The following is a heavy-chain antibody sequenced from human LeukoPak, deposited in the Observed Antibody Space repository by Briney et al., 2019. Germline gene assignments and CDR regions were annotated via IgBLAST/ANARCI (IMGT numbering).Heavy chain of an antibody. D-gene: IGHD2-15*01. J-gene: IGHJ6*02. Sequence: GASVKVSCKASGYTFTSYGTSWVRQAPGQGLEWMGWINAYNGNTNYAQKLQGRVTMTTDTSTSTAYMELRSLRSDDTAAYYCAREVVVVAAILTPGNVNYYYYGMDVWGQGTTVTVSS. CDR1: GYTFTSYG. CDR3: AREVVVVAAILTPGNVNYYYYGMDV. CDR2: INAYNGNT. V-gene: IGHV1-18*01.